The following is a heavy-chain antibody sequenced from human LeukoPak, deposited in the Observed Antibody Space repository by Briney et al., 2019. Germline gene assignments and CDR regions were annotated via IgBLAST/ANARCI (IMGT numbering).Heavy chain of an antibody. J-gene: IGHJ4*02. D-gene: IGHD3-10*01. CDR1: GYTFTGHY. V-gene: IGHV1-2*06. Sequence: ASVKVSCKTSGYTFTGHYMHWVRQAPGQGLEWMGRINPNSGGTNSGQKFRGRVTMTRDTSINTAYLELTRLTSDDTAVYYCVRGAGFTASYAGILDFWGQGTLVTVSS. CDR3: VRGAGFTASYAGILDF. CDR2: INPNSGGT.